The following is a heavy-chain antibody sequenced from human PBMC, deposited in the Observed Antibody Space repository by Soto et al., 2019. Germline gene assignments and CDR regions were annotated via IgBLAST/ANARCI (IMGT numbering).Heavy chain of an antibody. CDR1: GGSISSGGYS. CDR3: ARRFSREQKSNWFDP. J-gene: IGHJ5*02. CDR2: IYHSGST. D-gene: IGHD3-16*01. V-gene: IGHV4-30-2*01. Sequence: SETLSLTCAVSGGSISSGGYSWSWIRQPPGKGLEWIGYIYHSGSTYYNPSLKSRVTISVDRSKNQYSLKLSSVTAADTAVYYCARRFSREQKSNWFDPWGQGTLVTVSS.